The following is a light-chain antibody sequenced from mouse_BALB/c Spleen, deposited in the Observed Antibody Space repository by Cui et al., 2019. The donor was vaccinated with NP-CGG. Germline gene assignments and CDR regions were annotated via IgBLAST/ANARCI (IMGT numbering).Light chain of an antibody. Sequence: QADVTQESALTTSPGETVTLTCSSSTGAVTTSNYANWLQEKPDHLFTVLIGGTNNRVPGVTARFSGSLIGDKAALTITGAQTEDEAIYFCALWYSNHWVFGGGTKLTVL. CDR1: TGAVTTSNY. CDR3: ALWYSNHWV. J-gene: IGLJ1*01. V-gene: IGLV1*01. CDR2: GTN.